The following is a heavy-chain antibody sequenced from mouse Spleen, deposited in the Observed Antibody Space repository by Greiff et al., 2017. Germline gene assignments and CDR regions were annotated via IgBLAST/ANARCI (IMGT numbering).Heavy chain of an antibody. Sequence: DVKLVESGGGLVQPGGSLKLSCATSGFTFSDYYMYWVRQTPEKRLEWVAYISNGGGSTYYPDTVKGRFTISRDNAKNTLYLQMSRLKSEDTAMYYCARGTAYYRYGYYAMDYWGQGTSVTVSS. CDR1: GFTFSDYY. V-gene: IGHV5-12*02. J-gene: IGHJ4*01. D-gene: IGHD2-14*01. CDR2: ISNGGGST. CDR3: ARGTAYYRYGYYAMDY.